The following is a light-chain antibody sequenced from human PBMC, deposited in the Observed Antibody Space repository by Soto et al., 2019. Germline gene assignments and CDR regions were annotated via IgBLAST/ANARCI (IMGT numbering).Light chain of an antibody. CDR3: HQADSFPFT. Sequence: DIQMTQSPSSVSASVGDRVTITCRASQDIDSWLAWYQQKPGKAPKLLIYAASSLQSGVPSRFSGGGSGTDFTLTISSLQPEDFATYFCHQADSFPFTFGGGTKVEIK. CDR2: AAS. CDR1: QDIDSW. V-gene: IGKV1-12*01. J-gene: IGKJ4*01.